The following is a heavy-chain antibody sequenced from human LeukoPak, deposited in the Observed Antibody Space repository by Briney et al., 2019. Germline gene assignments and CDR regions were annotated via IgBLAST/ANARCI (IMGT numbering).Heavy chain of an antibody. J-gene: IGHJ4*02. CDR1: GYTFTDYY. D-gene: IGHD5-12*01. CDR2: INTDSGGT. Sequence: AASVKVSCKASGYTFTDYYIHWVRQAPGQGLEWMVWINTDSGGTNYAQKFQGRVTMTRDTSISTAYMELSRLRSDDTAVYYCARGGDSGYDLQYYFDYWGQGTLVTVSS. V-gene: IGHV1-2*02. CDR3: ARGGDSGYDLQYYFDY.